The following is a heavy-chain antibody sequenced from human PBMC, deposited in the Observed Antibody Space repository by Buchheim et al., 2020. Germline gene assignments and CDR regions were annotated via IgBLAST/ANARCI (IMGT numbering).Heavy chain of an antibody. CDR1: GFTFSSYD. J-gene: IGHJ6*02. CDR3: AKDTAMARGGMDV. V-gene: IGHV3-30*18. Sequence: QVHLVESGGGVVQPGRSLRLSCAASGFTFSSYDMHWVRQAPGKGLEWVALISFDGNNKNFADSVKGRFPISRANSNNTLYLQMNSLRAEDTAVYYCAKDTAMARGGMDVWGQGTT. D-gene: IGHD5-18*01. CDR2: ISFDGNNK.